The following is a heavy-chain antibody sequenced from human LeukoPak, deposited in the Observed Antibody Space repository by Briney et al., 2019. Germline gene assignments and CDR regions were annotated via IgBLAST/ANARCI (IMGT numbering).Heavy chain of an antibody. D-gene: IGHD6-19*01. V-gene: IGHV3-64D*06. CDR1: GFTFSSYA. Sequence: GGSLRLSCSASGFTFSSYAVHWVRQAPGKGLEYVSAISRSGGNTYYADSVRGRFTISRDNSNDTVYLQMSSLRPEDTAVYYCVKEGYSSGWYEYCGQGTLVTVSS. CDR3: VKEGYSSGWYEY. CDR2: ISRSGGNT. J-gene: IGHJ4*02.